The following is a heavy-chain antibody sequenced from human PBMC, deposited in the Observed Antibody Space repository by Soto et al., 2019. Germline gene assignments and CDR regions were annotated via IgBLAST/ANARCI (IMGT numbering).Heavy chain of an antibody. D-gene: IGHD6-19*01. Sequence: VQLVESGGGVVQPGRSLRLSCAASGFTFSDYAMHWVRQAPGKGLEWVAVVSHDGTNTHYADSVKGRFTISSDSAKNTVSLEMPSLRAEDTSVYYWAKGGRQWLVTSDFNYWGQGALVTVSS. CDR2: VSHDGTNT. CDR3: AKGGRQWLVTSDFNY. V-gene: IGHV3-30*18. J-gene: IGHJ4*02. CDR1: GFTFSDYA.